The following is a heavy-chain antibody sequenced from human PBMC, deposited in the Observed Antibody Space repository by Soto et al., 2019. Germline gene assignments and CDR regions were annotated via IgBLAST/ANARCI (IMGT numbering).Heavy chain of an antibody. Sequence: DVQLVESGGGVVQPGGSLRLSCAASGLSFNIYWMHWVRQVPGKGLVWLARINSDGSHTIYVDSVKGRFTISRDNAKNTVFLPMDSLRYEDTVFYYSAGGMAGLDFCSPATTVTVSS. J-gene: IGHJ6*02. V-gene: IGHV3-74*01. D-gene: IGHD2-8*01. CDR3: AGGMAGLDF. CDR2: INSDGSHT. CDR1: GLSFNIYW.